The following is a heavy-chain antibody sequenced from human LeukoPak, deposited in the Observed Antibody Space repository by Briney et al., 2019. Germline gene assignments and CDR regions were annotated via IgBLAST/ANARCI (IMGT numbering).Heavy chain of an antibody. J-gene: IGHJ6*02. CDR2: IRSKAYGGTT. CDR3: ARGPINRFRDYYGMDV. CDR1: AFTFSDHA. Sequence: GGSLRLSCTASAFTFSDHAMAWFRQAPGEGLEWVGIIRSKAYGGTTEYAASVKGRFTISRDDSQGIAYLQMNSLKAEDTAVYYCARGPINRFRDYYGMDVWGQGTTVTVSS. D-gene: IGHD3-16*02. V-gene: IGHV3-49*03.